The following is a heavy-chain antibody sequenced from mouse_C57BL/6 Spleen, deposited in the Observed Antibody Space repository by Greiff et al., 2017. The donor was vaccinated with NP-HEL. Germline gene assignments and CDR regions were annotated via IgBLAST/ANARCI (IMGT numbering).Heavy chain of an antibody. J-gene: IGHJ4*01. CDR2: IHPNSGST. D-gene: IGHD2-5*01. V-gene: IGHV1-64*01. Sequence: QVQLKQPGAELVKPGASVKLSCKASGYTFTSYWMHWVKQRPGQGLEWIGMIHPNSGSTNYNEKFKSKATLTVDKSSSTAYMQLSSLTSEDSAVYYCAKGDSNYPLAMDYWGQGTSVTVSS. CDR1: GYTFTSYW. CDR3: AKGDSNYPLAMDY.